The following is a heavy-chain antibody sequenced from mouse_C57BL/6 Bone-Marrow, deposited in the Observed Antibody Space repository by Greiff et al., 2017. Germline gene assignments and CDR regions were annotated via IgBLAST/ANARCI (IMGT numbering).Heavy chain of an antibody. CDR1: GFNIKDYY. Sequence: EVQLQESGAELVKPGASVKLSCTASGFNIKDYYMHWVKQRTEQGLEWIGRIDPEDGETKYAPKFQGKDTITADTSSKTAYLQLSSQTSEDTAVYYCAGSDGAFDFWGKGTTLTVSS. CDR2: IDPEDGET. V-gene: IGHV14-2*01. CDR3: AGSDGAFDF. J-gene: IGHJ2*01.